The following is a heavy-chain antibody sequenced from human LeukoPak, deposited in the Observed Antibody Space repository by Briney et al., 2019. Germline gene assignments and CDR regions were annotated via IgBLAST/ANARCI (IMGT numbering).Heavy chain of an antibody. CDR3: ARWSSTSCYDY. V-gene: IGHV3-64*01. Sequence: GGSLRLSCAASGFTFSSYAMHWVRQAPGKGLEYVSAISTNGVGTYYANSVKGRFTISRDNSKNTLYLQMGSLRAEDMAVYYCARWSSTSCYDYWGQGTLVTVSS. J-gene: IGHJ4*02. D-gene: IGHD2-2*01. CDR2: ISTNGVGT. CDR1: GFTFSSYA.